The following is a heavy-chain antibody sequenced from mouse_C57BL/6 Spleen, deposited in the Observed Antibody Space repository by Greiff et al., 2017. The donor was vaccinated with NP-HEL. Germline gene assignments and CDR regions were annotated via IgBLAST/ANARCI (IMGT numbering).Heavy chain of an antibody. CDR2: IWTGGGT. J-gene: IGHJ2*01. CDR1: GFSLTSYA. CDR3: ARHYGSSWNYFDY. V-gene: IGHV2-9-1*01. Sequence: VQLQQSGPGLVAPSQSLSITCTVSGFSLTSYAISWVRQPPGKGLEWLGVIWTGGGTNYNSALKSRLSISKDNSKSQVFLKMNSLQTDDTARYYCARHYGSSWNYFDYWGQGTTLTVSS. D-gene: IGHD1-1*01.